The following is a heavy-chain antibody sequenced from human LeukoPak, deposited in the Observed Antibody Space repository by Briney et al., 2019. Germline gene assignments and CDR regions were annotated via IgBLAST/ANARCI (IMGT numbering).Heavy chain of an antibody. CDR2: IYHNGKT. V-gene: IGHV4-38-2*01. CDR1: GYSFSSGYY. D-gene: IGHD5-18*01. CDR3: ARVRYNYGDSDY. J-gene: IGHJ4*02. Sequence: PSETLSLTCAVSGYSFSSGYYWGWIRQPPGKGLEWIGTIYHNGKTYYNPSLKSRVTISVDTSKNQFSLKLSSVTAADTAVYYCARVRYNYGDSDYWGQGTLVTVSS.